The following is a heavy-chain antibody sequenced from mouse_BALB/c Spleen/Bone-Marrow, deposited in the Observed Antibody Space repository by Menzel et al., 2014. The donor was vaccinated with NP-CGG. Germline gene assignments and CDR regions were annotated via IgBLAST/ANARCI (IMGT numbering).Heavy chain of an antibody. D-gene: IGHD2-3*01. CDR3: ARLDGYYVAMDY. J-gene: IGHJ4*01. CDR2: IYPYNGGT. CDR1: GYTFTDYN. Sequence: VQLQQSGPELVKPGASVKISCKASGYTFTDYNMHWVKQSHGKSLEWIGYIYPYNGGTGYNQKFMSKATLTVDNSSSTAYMELRSLTSEDSAVYYCARLDGYYVAMDYWGQGTSVTVSS. V-gene: IGHV1S29*02.